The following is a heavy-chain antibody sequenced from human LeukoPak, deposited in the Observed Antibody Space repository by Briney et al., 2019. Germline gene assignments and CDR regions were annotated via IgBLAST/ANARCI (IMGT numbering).Heavy chain of an antibody. CDR1: GFTFNKYW. Sequence: GGSLRLSCAASGFTFNKYWMTWVRQAPGKGLEWVSYISSSGSTIYYADSVKGRFTISRDNAKNSLYLQMNSLRAEDTAVYYCARDLPYGSGSLDYWGQGTLVTVSS. D-gene: IGHD3-10*01. J-gene: IGHJ4*02. V-gene: IGHV3-11*01. CDR3: ARDLPYGSGSLDY. CDR2: ISSSGSTI.